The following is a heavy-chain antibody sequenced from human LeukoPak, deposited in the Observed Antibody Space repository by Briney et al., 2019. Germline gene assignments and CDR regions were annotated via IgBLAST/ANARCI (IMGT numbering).Heavy chain of an antibody. CDR3: ATYMVRGVIITGGFDY. CDR1: GGTFSSYA. J-gene: IGHJ4*02. V-gene: IGHV1-69*05. Sequence: ASVKVSCKASGGTFSSYAISWVRQAPGQGLEWMGGIIPIFGTANYAQKFQGRVTITTDESTSTAYMELSSLRSEDTAVYYCATYMVRGVIITGGFDYWGQGTLVTVSS. CDR2: IIPIFGTA. D-gene: IGHD3-10*01.